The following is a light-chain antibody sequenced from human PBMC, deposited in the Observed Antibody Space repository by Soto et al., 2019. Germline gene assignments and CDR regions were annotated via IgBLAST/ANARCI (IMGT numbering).Light chain of an antibody. CDR2: AAS. J-gene: IGKJ2*01. Sequence: EIQMTQSPSSLSASVGDRVTITCRASQSISSYLNWYQQKPGTAPKLLIYAASSLQIGVPSRFSGSGSGTDFTLTISSLQPEDFATYYCQQSYSTPYTFGQGTKLEIK. CDR3: QQSYSTPYT. V-gene: IGKV1-39*01. CDR1: QSISSY.